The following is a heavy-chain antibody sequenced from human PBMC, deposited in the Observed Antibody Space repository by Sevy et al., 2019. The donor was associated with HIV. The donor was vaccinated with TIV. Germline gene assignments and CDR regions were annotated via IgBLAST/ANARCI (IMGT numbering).Heavy chain of an antibody. J-gene: IGHJ6*03. Sequence: SETLSLTCTVSGGSISSYYWSWIRQPPGKGLEWIGYIYYSGSTNYNPSLKSRVTISVDTSKNQFSLKLSSVTAADTAVYYCARWNSSWQTNYSYYYMDVWGKGTTVTVSS. D-gene: IGHD6-13*01. V-gene: IGHV4-59*01. CDR2: IYYSGST. CDR1: GGSISSYY. CDR3: ARWNSSWQTNYSYYYMDV.